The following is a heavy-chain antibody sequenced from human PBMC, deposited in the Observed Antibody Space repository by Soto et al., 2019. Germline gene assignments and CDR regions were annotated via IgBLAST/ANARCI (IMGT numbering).Heavy chain of an antibody. D-gene: IGHD5-12*01. J-gene: IGHJ6*02. V-gene: IGHV1-69*01. CDR1: GGTFSSYA. CDR2: IIPIFGTA. Sequence: QVQLVQSGAEVKKPGSSVKVSCKASGGTFSSYAISWVRQAPGQGLEWMGGIIPIFGTANYAQKFQGRVTITADESTSTAYMELSSLRSEDTAVYYCAGTRVGSSGYPSGGMDVWGQGTTVTVSS. CDR3: AGTRVGSSGYPSGGMDV.